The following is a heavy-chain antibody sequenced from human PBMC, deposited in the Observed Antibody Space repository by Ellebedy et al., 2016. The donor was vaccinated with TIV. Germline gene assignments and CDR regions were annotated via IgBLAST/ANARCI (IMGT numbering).Heavy chain of an antibody. CDR2: IKQDGSAK. Sequence: GGSLRLXCAASGFTFNNYWMSWVRQTPGKGLEWVANIKQDGSAKYYVDSVKGRFTISRDNAKNSLYLHMDSLTEEDTALYYCAKDIRSSGLIDYWGQGTLVTVSS. CDR3: AKDIRSSGLIDY. CDR1: GFTFNNYW. V-gene: IGHV3-7*03. J-gene: IGHJ4*02. D-gene: IGHD6-19*01.